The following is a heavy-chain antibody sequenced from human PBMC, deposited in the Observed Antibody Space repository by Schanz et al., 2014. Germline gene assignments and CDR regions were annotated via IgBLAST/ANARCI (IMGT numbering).Heavy chain of an antibody. Sequence: EVQLLESGGGLVQPGGSLRLSCLASGFAFSSYGMNWLRQAPGKGLEWVSVIGVDGTTTYYADSVKGRFTISRDNSKNTLYLQMNSLRPEDTAVYYCVRDELLWFGEVLSLDYWGQGALVTVSS. CDR1: GFAFSSYG. D-gene: IGHD3-10*01. CDR2: IGVDGTTT. J-gene: IGHJ4*02. CDR3: VRDELLWFGEVLSLDY. V-gene: IGHV3-23*01.